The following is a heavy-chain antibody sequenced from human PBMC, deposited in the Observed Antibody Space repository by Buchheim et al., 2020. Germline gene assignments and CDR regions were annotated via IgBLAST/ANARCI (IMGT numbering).Heavy chain of an antibody. V-gene: IGHV4-34*01. D-gene: IGHD2-15*01. Sequence: QVQLQQWGAGLLKPSETLSLTCAVYGGSFSGYYWSWIHQPPGKGLEWIGEINHSGSTNYNPSLKSRVTISVDTSKNQFSLKLSSVTAADTAVYYCAGTGGLGYCSGGSCYPKTPKPFDYWGQGTL. CDR1: GGSFSGYY. J-gene: IGHJ4*02. CDR2: INHSGST. CDR3: AGTGGLGYCSGGSCYPKTPKPFDY.